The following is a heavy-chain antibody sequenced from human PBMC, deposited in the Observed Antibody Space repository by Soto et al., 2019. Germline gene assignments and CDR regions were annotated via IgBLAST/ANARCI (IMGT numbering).Heavy chain of an antibody. CDR2: ISYSGST. CDR1: GGSVSNYY. Sequence: QVQLQESGPGLVKASETLALSCSVSGGSVSNYYWSWIRQSPGKGLECIGYISYSGSTNYNPSLKGRVXXSXDXSKNQFSLKLTSVTAADTAVYYCAKLGDGWRDAFDIWGQGTMVSVSS. CDR3: AKLGDGWRDAFDI. J-gene: IGHJ3*02. V-gene: IGHV4-59*02. D-gene: IGHD3-10*01.